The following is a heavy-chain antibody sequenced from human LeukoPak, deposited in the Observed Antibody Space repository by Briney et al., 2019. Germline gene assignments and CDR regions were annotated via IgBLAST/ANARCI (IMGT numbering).Heavy chain of an antibody. CDR1: GGSFSGYY. V-gene: IGHV4-34*01. CDR3: ARARSLYSSGWYAQYYFDY. D-gene: IGHD6-19*01. J-gene: IGHJ4*02. CDR2: INHSGST. Sequence: PSETLSLTCAVYGGSFSGYYWSWIRQPPGKGLEWIGEINHSGSTNYNPSLKSRVTISVDMSKNQFSLKLSSVTAADTAVYYCARARSLYSSGWYAQYYFDYWGQGTLVTVSS.